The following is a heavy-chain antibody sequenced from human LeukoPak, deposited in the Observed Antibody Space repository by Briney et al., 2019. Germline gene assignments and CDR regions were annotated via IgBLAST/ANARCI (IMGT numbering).Heavy chain of an antibody. Sequence: AGGSLRLSCAASGFTFRNYWMSWVRQAPGTGLEWVANIKQDGSDRNYVTSVRGRLTISRDNAESSLYLQMNSLRVEDTAVYYCVRNLAVAGTCFDSWGQGTLVTVSS. CDR3: VRNLAVAGTCFDS. J-gene: IGHJ4*02. V-gene: IGHV3-7*03. CDR1: GFTFRNYW. CDR2: IKQDGSDR. D-gene: IGHD6-19*01.